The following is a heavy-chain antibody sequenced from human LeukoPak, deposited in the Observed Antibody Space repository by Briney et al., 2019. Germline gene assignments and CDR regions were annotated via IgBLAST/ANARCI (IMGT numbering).Heavy chain of an antibody. CDR2: IYYSGST. Sequence: NPSETLSLTCTVSGGSISSYYWSWIRQPPGKGLEWIGYIYYSGSTNYNPSLKSRVTISVDTSKNQFSLKLSSVTAADTAVYYCARAGRAARSYYFDYWGQGTLVTVSS. CDR3: ARAGRAARSYYFDY. V-gene: IGHV4-59*01. CDR1: GGSISSYY. J-gene: IGHJ4*02. D-gene: IGHD6-6*01.